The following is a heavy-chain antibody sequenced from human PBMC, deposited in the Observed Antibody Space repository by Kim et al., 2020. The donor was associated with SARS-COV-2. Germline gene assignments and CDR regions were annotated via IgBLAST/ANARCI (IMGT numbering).Heavy chain of an antibody. CDR2: IYPGDSDT. D-gene: IGHD2-21*01. V-gene: IGHV5-51*01. CDR1: GYSFTSYW. J-gene: IGHJ6*02. Sequence: GESLKISCKGSGYSFTSYWIGWVRQMPGKGLEWMGIIYPGDSDTRYSPSFQGQVTMSADKSISTAYLQWSSLKASDTAMYYCARGSRWLFGGYYYYGMDVWGQGTTVTVSS. CDR3: ARGSRWLFGGYYYYGMDV.